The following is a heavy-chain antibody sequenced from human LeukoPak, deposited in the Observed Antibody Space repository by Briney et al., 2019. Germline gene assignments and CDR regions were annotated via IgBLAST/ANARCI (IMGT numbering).Heavy chain of an antibody. CDR2: INPSGGST. Sequence: GASVKVSCKASGYTFTSYYMHWVRQAPGQGLEWMGIINPSGGSTSYAQKFQGRVTMTRDTSTSTVYMELSSLRSEDTAVYYCARGSGVLRYFDCFDIWGQGTMVTVSS. J-gene: IGHJ3*02. CDR3: ARGSGVLRYFDCFDI. CDR1: GYTFTSYY. D-gene: IGHD3-9*01. V-gene: IGHV1-46*01.